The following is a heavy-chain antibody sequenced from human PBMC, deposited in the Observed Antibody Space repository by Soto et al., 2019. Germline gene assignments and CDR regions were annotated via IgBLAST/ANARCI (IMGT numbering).Heavy chain of an antibody. CDR1: GFSLTTSGRG. CDR2: FFWGDDK. D-gene: IGHD3-16*01. Sequence: QITLKESGPTLVKPTQTLTLTCTFSGFSLTTSGRGVGWIRQPPGKALEWLALFFWGDDKHYSQSLKTRLTISKDTSNNQVVLTMTNMGPDDTATYYCAHRLAMMEDFNVWGQGTVVTVSS. CDR3: AHRLAMMEDFNV. V-gene: IGHV2-5*02. J-gene: IGHJ3*01.